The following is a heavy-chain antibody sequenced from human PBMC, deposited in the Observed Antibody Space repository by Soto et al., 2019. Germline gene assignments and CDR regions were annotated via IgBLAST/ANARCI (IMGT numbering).Heavy chain of an antibody. CDR1: GYSFTSYW. CDR3: ARGPARSYTVMVYFDY. J-gene: IGHJ4*02. Sequence: PGESLKISCKGSGYSFTSYWIGWLRQMPGKGLEWMGIIYPGDSDTRYSPSFQGQVTISADKSISTAYLQWSSLKASDTAMYYCARGPARSYTVMVYFDYWGQGTLVTVTS. CDR2: IYPGDSDT. V-gene: IGHV5-51*01. D-gene: IGHD5-18*01.